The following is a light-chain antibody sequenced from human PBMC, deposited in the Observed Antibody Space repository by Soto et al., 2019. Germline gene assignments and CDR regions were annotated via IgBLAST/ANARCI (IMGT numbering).Light chain of an antibody. J-gene: IGKJ1*01. CDR1: QSISSY. Sequence: DIQIAQSPSSLSAYVRYRATITCRSSQSISSYLNWYQQKPGKAPKLLIYAASSLQSGVPSRFSGSGSGTDFTLTISSLQTEDFATYYCKQSYSTLWTFGKGTKVDIK. CDR2: AAS. CDR3: KQSYSTLWT. V-gene: IGKV1-39*01.